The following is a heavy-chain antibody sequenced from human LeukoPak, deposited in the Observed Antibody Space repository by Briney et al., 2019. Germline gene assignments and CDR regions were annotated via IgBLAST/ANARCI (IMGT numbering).Heavy chain of an antibody. Sequence: SGGSLRLSCAASGFTFSSYGMHWVRQAPGKGLEWVAFIRYDGSNKYYADSVKGRFTISRDNSKNTLYLQMNSLRAEDTAVYYCAKDSSWYYDILTGPPDYWGQGTLVTVSS. CDR2: IRYDGSNK. CDR1: GFTFSSYG. D-gene: IGHD3-9*01. J-gene: IGHJ4*02. V-gene: IGHV3-30*02. CDR3: AKDSSWYYDILTGPPDY.